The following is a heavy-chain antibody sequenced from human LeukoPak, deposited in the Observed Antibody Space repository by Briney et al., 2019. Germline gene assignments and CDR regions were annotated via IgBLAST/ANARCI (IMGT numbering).Heavy chain of an antibody. CDR3: ARGMLVDAFDI. Sequence: SETLSLTCAVSGGSISSTNWWSWVRQPPGKRVEWIGEINHRGIRNYNLSLKSRVTIEVDKSKNQHPLRLSYVTAADTAVYYCARGMLVDAFDIWGQGTMVTVSS. J-gene: IGHJ3*02. D-gene: IGHD6-13*01. CDR1: GGSISSTNW. V-gene: IGHV4/OR15-8*01. CDR2: INHRGIR.